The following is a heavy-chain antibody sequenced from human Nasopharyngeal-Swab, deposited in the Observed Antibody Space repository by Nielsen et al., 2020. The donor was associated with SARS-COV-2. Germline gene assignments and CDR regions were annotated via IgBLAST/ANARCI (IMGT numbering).Heavy chain of an antibody. D-gene: IGHD3-16*01. CDR1: GFTFSIYA. CDR2: INDYENRL. J-gene: IGHJ3*02. Sequence: GESLKISCSASGFTFSIYAMHWVRQAPGKGLEYVATINDYENRLYYADSVKGRFAISRDNSKNTLYLQMSSLRAEDTAVYWCVKDLRGKYAFDIWGQGTMVTVSS. CDR3: VKDLRGKYAFDI. V-gene: IGHV3-64D*06.